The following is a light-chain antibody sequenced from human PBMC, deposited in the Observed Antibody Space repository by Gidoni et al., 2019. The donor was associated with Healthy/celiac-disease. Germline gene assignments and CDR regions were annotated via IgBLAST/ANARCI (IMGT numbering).Light chain of an antibody. CDR2: DTS. CDR1: QSVSSY. Sequence: ELVLTQSLATLSLSPGERATLSCRASQSVSSYLAWYQQKPGQAPRLLIYDTSNRATGIPARFSGSGSGTDFTLTISSLEPEDFAVYYCQQRSNWPMYTFGQGTKLEIK. CDR3: QQRSNWPMYT. V-gene: IGKV3-11*01. J-gene: IGKJ2*01.